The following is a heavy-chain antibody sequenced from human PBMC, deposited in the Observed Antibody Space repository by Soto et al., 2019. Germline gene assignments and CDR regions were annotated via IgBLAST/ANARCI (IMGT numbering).Heavy chain of an antibody. D-gene: IGHD2-2*01. V-gene: IGHV1-2*04. J-gene: IGHJ3*02. CDR2: INPNSGDT. CDR1: GYTFTGYH. CDR3: ATSGSCSSTSCYAFDI. Sequence: QVQLVQSGAEVKKPGASVKVSCKASGYTFTGYHMHWVRQAPGQGLERMGWINPNSGDTNYAQNFQGWVTMTRDTSISTAYMELSRLRSDDTAVYYCATSGSCSSTSCYAFDIWGQGTMVTVSS.